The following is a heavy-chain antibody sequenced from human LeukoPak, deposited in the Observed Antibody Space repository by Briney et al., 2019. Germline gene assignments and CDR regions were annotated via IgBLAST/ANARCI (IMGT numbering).Heavy chain of an antibody. CDR3: ARVLFNIAAAGIFDY. Sequence: SETLSLTCTVPGGSISSSSYYWGWIRQPPGKGLEWIGSIYYSGSTYYNPSLKSRVTISVDTSKNQFSLKLSSVTAADTAVYYCARVLFNIAAAGIFDYWGQGTLVTVSS. CDR2: IYYSGST. D-gene: IGHD6-13*01. CDR1: GGSISSSSYY. J-gene: IGHJ4*02. V-gene: IGHV4-39*07.